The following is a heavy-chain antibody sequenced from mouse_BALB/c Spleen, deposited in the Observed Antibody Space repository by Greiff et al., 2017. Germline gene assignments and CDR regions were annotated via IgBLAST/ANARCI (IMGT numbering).Heavy chain of an antibody. V-gene: IGHV5-4*02. D-gene: IGHD1-2*01. CDR3: ARKGLTTALDY. CDR2: ISDGGSYT. CDR1: GFTFSDYY. Sequence: EVQVVESGGGLVKPGGSLKLSCAASGFTFSDYYMYWVRQTPEKRLEWVATISDGGSYTYYPDSVKGRFTISRDNAKNNLYLQMSSLKSEDTAMYYCARKGLTTALDYWGQGTTLTVSS. J-gene: IGHJ2*01.